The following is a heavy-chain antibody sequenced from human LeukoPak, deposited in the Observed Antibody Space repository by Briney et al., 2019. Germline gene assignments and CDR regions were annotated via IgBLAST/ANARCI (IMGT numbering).Heavy chain of an antibody. V-gene: IGHV3-13*01. CDR1: GFTFSSYD. J-gene: IGHJ5*02. D-gene: IGHD2-8*01. CDR3: ARGYCTNGVCGWFDP. Sequence: PGGSLRLSCAASGFTFSSYDMHWVRQATGKGLEWVSAIGTAGDTYYPGSVKGRFTISRENAKNSLHLQMNSLRAGDTAVYYCARGYCTNGVCGWFDPWGQGTLVTVSS. CDR2: IGTAGDT.